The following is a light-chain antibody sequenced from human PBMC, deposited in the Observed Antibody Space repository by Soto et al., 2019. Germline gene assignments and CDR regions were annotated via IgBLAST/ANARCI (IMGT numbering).Light chain of an antibody. J-gene: IGKJ2*01. CDR2: AAS. V-gene: IGKV1-39*01. CDR1: QSINTY. CDR3: QQSYSFPYT. Sequence: DIQMTQSPSSLSASVGDRVTITCRASQSINTYLNWYQQKPGKVPKLLIYAASSLQSGVPSRFRGSGSGTDFTLTISSLQPEDFATYYCQQSYSFPYTFGQGTNLEIK.